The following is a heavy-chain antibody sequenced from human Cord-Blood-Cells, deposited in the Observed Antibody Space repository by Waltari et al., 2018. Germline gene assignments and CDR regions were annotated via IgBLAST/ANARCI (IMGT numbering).Heavy chain of an antibody. CDR1: C. D-gene: IGHD4-17*01. Sequence: CVSWIRQPPGKALEWLALIDWDDDKYYSTSLKTRLTISKDTSKNQVVLTMTNMDPVDTATYYCARNYGGNSYFDYWGQGTLVTVSS. CDR2: IDWDDDK. CDR3: ARNYGGNSYFDY. J-gene: IGHJ4*02. V-gene: IGHV2-70*01.